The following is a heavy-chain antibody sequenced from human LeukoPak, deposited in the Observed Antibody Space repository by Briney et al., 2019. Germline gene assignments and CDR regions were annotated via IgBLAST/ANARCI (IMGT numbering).Heavy chain of an antibody. J-gene: IGHJ4*02. CDR1: GFTFSSYA. CDR2: ISYYGNYK. V-gene: IGHV3-30-3*01. Sequence: PGRSLRLSCAASGFTFSSYAVHWVRQAPGKGPEWVTVISYYGNYKNYADSVKGRFTISRDSSKNTVYLQMNSLRVEDTAVYYCARDEGPDWGQGTLVTVSS. CDR3: ARDEGPD.